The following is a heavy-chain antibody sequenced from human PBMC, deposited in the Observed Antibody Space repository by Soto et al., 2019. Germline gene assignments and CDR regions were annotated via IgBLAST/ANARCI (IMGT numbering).Heavy chain of an antibody. Sequence: EVQLVESGGGLVQPGGSLRLSCAASGFTFSSYSMNWVRQAPGKGLEWVSYISSSSSTIYYADSVKGRFTISRDNAKNSLYLQMNSLRAEDTAVYYCARDPPPYYDFWSGYLGVGWYFDLWGRGTLVTVSS. D-gene: IGHD3-3*01. CDR1: GFTFSSYS. J-gene: IGHJ2*01. CDR2: ISSSSSTI. CDR3: ARDPPPYYDFWSGYLGVGWYFDL. V-gene: IGHV3-48*01.